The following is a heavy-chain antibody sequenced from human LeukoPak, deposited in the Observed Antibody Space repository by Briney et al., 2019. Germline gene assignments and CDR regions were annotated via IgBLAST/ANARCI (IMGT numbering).Heavy chain of an antibody. Sequence: ASVKVSCKASGYTFTSYYMHWVRQAPGQGLEWMGIINPSGGSTSYAQKFQGRVTMTRDTSTSTVYMELSSLRSEDTAVYYCARRGRAMIVGDYFDYWGQGTLVTVSS. D-gene: IGHD3-22*01. CDR1: GYTFTSYY. CDR3: ARRGRAMIVGDYFDY. V-gene: IGHV1-46*01. J-gene: IGHJ4*02. CDR2: INPSGGST.